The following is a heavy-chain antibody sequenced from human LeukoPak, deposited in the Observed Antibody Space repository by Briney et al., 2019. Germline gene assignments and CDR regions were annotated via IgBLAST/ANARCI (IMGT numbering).Heavy chain of an antibody. V-gene: IGHV4-34*01. D-gene: IGHD5-18*01. J-gene: IGHJ3*02. CDR1: GGSFSDYF. CDR3: ARSGRGYSYGYRAFDI. CDR2: INHSGST. Sequence: SETLSLTCAVYGGSFSDYFWNWIRQPPGKGLEWIGEINHSGSTNYNPSLKSRVTMSVDTSKNQFSLNLSSVTAADTAVYYCARSGRGYSYGYRAFDIWGQGTMVTVSS.